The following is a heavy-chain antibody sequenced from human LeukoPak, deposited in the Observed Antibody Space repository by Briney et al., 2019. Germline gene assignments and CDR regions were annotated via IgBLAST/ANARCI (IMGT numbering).Heavy chain of an antibody. Sequence: ASVKVSCKASGYTFTSYYMHWVRQAPGQGLEWMGIINPSGGSTSYAQKFQGRVTMTRNTSMSTAYMELSSLRSEDTAVYYCARGLSEHGIAVAGSDYWGQGTLVTVSS. V-gene: IGHV1-46*01. CDR2: INPSGGST. J-gene: IGHJ4*02. CDR1: GYTFTSYY. D-gene: IGHD6-19*01. CDR3: ARGLSEHGIAVAGSDY.